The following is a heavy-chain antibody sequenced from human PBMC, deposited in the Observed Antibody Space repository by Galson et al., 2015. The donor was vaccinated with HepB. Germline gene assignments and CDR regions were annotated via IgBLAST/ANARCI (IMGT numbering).Heavy chain of an antibody. J-gene: IGHJ5*02. CDR3: AHNGPPYCTTISCQENWFDP. D-gene: IGHD2-2*01. Sequence: PALVKPTQTLTLTCTFSGFSLSTRGVGVGWIRQTPGKALEWLALIYWDDDKHYNPSLKSRVTVTKDTSKNQGVLTMTNMDPVDTATYYCAHNGPPYCTTISCQENWFDPWGQGTLVTVSS. CDR1: GFSLSTRGVG. V-gene: IGHV2-5*02. CDR2: IYWDDDK.